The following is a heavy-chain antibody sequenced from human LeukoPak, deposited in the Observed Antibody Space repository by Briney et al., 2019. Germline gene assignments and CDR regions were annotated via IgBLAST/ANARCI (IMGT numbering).Heavy chain of an antibody. J-gene: IGHJ5*02. Sequence: PSETLSLTCTVSGGSVSSTIYYWGWIRQPPGQGLEWIGSIQYSGSTYYNPSLKSRVTISVDTSKNQFSLKMSSVTAADTAVYYCARRVAGSVWVNWFDPWGQGTLVTVSS. CDR1: GGSVSSTIYY. CDR3: ARRVAGSVWVNWFDP. V-gene: IGHV4-39*01. CDR2: IQYSGST. D-gene: IGHD6-19*01.